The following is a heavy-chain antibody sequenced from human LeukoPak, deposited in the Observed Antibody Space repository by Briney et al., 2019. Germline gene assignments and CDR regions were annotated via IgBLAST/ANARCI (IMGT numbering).Heavy chain of an antibody. CDR1: GFTFSSYS. Sequence: PGGSLRLSCAASGFTFSSYSMNWVRQAPGKGLEWVSSISSSSSYIYYADSVKGRFTISRDNAKNSLYLQMNSLRAEDTAVYYCARDFGSFTIGTTEEGGGAFDIWGQGTMVTVSS. J-gene: IGHJ3*02. CDR2: ISSSSSYI. CDR3: ARDFGSFTIGTTEEGGGAFDI. V-gene: IGHV3-21*01. D-gene: IGHD1-1*01.